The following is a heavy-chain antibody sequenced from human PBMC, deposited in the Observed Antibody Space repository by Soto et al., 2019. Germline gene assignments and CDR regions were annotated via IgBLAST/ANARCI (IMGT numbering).Heavy chain of an antibody. J-gene: IGHJ3*02. D-gene: IGHD3-3*01. CDR3: ARIFTIPGAFDI. Sequence: PGGSLRLSCAASGFTFSSYSMNWVRQAPGKGLEWVSSISSSSSYIYYADSVKGRFTISRDNAKNSLYLQMNSLRAEDTAVYYCARIFTIPGAFDIWGQGTMVTVSS. CDR2: ISSSSSYI. CDR1: GFTFSSYS. V-gene: IGHV3-21*01.